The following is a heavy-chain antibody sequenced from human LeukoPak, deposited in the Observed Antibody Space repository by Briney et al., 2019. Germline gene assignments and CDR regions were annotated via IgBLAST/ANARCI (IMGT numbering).Heavy chain of an antibody. CDR2: ISHSGST. J-gene: IGHJ4*02. V-gene: IGHV4-38-2*02. CDR3: ARVNTVMATFDY. Sequence: SETLSLTCTVSGYSISSAYYGGWIRPPPGKGLEWIATISHSGSTYYNPSLKSRVTISADTSQNQHSLKLSSVTAADTAVYYCARVNTVMATFDYWGQGTPVTVSS. CDR1: GYSISSAYY. D-gene: IGHD4-11*01.